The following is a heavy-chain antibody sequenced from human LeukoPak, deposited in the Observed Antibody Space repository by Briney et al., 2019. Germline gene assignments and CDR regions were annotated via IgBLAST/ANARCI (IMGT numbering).Heavy chain of an antibody. V-gene: IGHV3-21*01. CDR3: ARALMVRGLIITGDAFDI. Sequence: PGGSLRLSCAASGFTFSSYSMNWVRQAPGKGLEWVSSISSSSTYIWYADSVKGRFTISRDNAKNSLYLQMNSLRAEDTAVYYCARALMVRGLIITGDAFDIWGQGTMVTVSS. J-gene: IGHJ3*02. CDR1: GFTFSSYS. CDR2: ISSSSTYI. D-gene: IGHD3-10*01.